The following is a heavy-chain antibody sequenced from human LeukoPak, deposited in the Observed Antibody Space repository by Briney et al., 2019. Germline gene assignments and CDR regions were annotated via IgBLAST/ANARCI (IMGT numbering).Heavy chain of an antibody. Sequence: GGSLRLSCEASGFTFNNFGMHWVRQAPGKGLEWVSVIYSGGTTYYADSVKGRFTISRDNSKNTLYLQMNSLRAEDTAVYYCARNLYYYDSSGYYYYWGQGTLVTVSS. CDR3: ARNLYYYDSSGYYYY. J-gene: IGHJ4*02. CDR2: IYSGGTT. V-gene: IGHV3-NL1*01. D-gene: IGHD3-22*01. CDR1: GFTFNNFG.